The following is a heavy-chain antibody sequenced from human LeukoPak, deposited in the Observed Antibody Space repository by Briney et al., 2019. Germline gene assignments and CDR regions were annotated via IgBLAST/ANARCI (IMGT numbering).Heavy chain of an antibody. CDR1: GGSISSSNW. V-gene: IGHV4-4*02. J-gene: IGHJ4*02. CDR3: ARGAEVKLWFGELLDYFDY. Sequence: PSETLSLTCAASGGSISSSNWWSWVRQPPGQGLEWIGEIYHSGSTNYNPSLKSRVTISVDKSKNQVSLKLSSVTAADTAVYYCARGAEVKLWFGELLDYFDYWGQGTLVTVSS. D-gene: IGHD3-10*01. CDR2: IYHSGST.